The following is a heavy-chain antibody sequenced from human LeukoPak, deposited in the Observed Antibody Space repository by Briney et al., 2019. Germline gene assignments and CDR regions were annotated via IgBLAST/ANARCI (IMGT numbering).Heavy chain of an antibody. J-gene: IGHJ4*02. D-gene: IGHD2/OR15-2a*01. V-gene: IGHV3-30*18. CDR3: AKDSIDY. CDR1: GFTFSSYG. Sequence: GGSLRLSCAASGFTFSSYGMHWVRQAPGKGLEWVAVISYDGSNKYYADSVKGRFTISRDNSKNTLYLQMNSLRAEDTAVYYCAKDSIDYWGQGTLVTVSS. CDR2: ISYDGSNK.